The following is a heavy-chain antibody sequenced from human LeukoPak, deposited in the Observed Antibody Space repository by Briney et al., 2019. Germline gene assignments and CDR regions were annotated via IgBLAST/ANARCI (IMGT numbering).Heavy chain of an antibody. D-gene: IGHD3-22*01. J-gene: IGHJ4*02. CDR1: GGSVSDYY. CDR2: INHAGST. V-gene: IGHV4-34*01. CDR3: ASTSYYYDNSGFRV. Sequence: SETLSLTCGVSGGSVSDYYWSWNRQPPGKGLEWIGEINHAGSTNYNPSLKSRVTISIDTSKNQFSLKLTSVTPAETAIYYCASTSYYYDNSGFRVWGQGTLVTVSS.